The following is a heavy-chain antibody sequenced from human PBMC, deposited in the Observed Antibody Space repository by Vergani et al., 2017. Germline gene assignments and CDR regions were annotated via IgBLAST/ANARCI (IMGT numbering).Heavy chain of an antibody. Sequence: QVQLQQWGAGLLKPSETLSLTCAVYGGSFSGYYWSWIRQPPGQGLEWIGEITHSGSTNYNPSLKSPVTISVDTYKNQFSLKLSSVTAADTAVYYCARGRLVLLWFGESNPNWFDPWGQGTLVTVSS. V-gene: IGHV4-34*01. J-gene: IGHJ5*02. D-gene: IGHD3-10*01. CDR3: ARGRLVLLWFGESNPNWFDP. CDR2: ITHSGST. CDR1: GGSFSGYY.